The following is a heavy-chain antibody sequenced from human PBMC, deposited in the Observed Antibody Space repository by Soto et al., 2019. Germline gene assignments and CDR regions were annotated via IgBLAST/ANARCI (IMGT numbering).Heavy chain of an antibody. Sequence: EVQLVASGGGLVQPGGPLRLSCAASGFTVSSYLMHWVRQAQGKGLVWVSRINSDGSSTSFAVSVKGRFTISRDNAKNRLYLQMNSLRAENTAVYYCARVNYGYYGGVYDYWGQGTLLTVSS. V-gene: IGHV3-74*01. D-gene: IGHD4-17*01. CDR1: GFTVSSYL. CDR3: ARVNYGYYGGVYDY. J-gene: IGHJ4*02. CDR2: INSDGSST.